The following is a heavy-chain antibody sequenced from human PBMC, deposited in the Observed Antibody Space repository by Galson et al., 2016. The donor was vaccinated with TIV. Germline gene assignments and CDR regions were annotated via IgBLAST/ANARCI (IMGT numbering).Heavy chain of an antibody. CDR2: INAANGDT. V-gene: IGHV1-3*01. CDR1: GYTFINYA. D-gene: IGHD3-22*01. J-gene: IGHJ4*02. CDR3: SRSDAISGYYYHFDY. Sequence: SVKVSCKASGYTFINYAIHWVRQAPGQRLEWMGWINAANGDTKSSQKFRGRVTTTRDTSANTAYMELSSLRSEDTAVYYCSRSDAISGYYYHFDYWGQGTLVTVSS.